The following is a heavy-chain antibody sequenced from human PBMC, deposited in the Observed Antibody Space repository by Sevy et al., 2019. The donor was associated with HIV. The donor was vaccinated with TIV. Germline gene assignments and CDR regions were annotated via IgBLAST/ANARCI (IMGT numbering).Heavy chain of an antibody. CDR3: AKETFYGDAWYFDY. V-gene: IGHV3-30*18. D-gene: IGHD4-17*01. J-gene: IGHJ4*02. CDR2: ISYDGSNK. CDR1: GFTFTSYT. Sequence: GGSLRLSCSASGFTFTSYTMIWVRQAPGRGLEWVAVISYDGSNKYYADSVKGRFTISRDNSKNTLYLQMNSLRAEDTAVYYCAKETFYGDAWYFDYWGQGTLVTVSS.